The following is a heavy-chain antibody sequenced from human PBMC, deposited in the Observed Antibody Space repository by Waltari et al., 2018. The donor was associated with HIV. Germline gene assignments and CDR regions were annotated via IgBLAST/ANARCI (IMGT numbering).Heavy chain of an antibody. V-gene: IGHV1-8*01. J-gene: IGHJ4*02. CDR2: MTPSSGNT. CDR1: GFRFTSSD. Sequence: QGQLVQSGAGVKKAGAVVKVPCQASGFRFTSSDINWVRQATGQGLEWMGWMTPSSGNTGSAQKFQGRVTMSRNTSVSTVYMELSTLTSDDTAIYFCARGGSTHTHFAYWGQGTLVTVSS. D-gene: IGHD1-26*01. CDR3: ARGGSTHTHFAY.